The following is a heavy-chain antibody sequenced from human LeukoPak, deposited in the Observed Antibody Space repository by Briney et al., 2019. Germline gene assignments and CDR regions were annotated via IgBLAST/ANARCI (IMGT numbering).Heavy chain of an antibody. CDR2: IYPGDSDT. V-gene: IGHV5-51*01. D-gene: IGHD3-22*01. Sequence: GESLKISCKGSGYSFTSYWIGWVRQMPGKGLEWKGIIYPGDSDTRYSPSFQGQVTISADKSISTAYLQWSSLKASDTAMYYCARGPRAYYYDSVFDYWGQGTLVTVSS. CDR1: GYSFTSYW. CDR3: ARGPRAYYYDSVFDY. J-gene: IGHJ4*02.